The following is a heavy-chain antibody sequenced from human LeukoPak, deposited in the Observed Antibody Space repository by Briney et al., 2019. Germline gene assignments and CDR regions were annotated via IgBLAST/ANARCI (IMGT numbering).Heavy chain of an antibody. V-gene: IGHV3-48*03. J-gene: IGHJ4*02. CDR1: GFTFSSYA. CDR2: ISSSGGTI. D-gene: IGHD4-11*01. Sequence: PGGSLRLSCTASGFTFSSYAMNWVRQAPGKGLEWISYISSSGGTIYYADSVKGRFTISRDNAKNSLYLQMNSLRAEDTAVYYCARDPTPTTVLTGFDYWGQGTLVTVSS. CDR3: ARDPTPTTVLTGFDY.